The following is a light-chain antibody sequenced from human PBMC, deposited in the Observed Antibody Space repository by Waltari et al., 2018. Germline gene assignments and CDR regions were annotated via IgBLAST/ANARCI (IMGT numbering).Light chain of an antibody. CDR1: QTVITY. J-gene: IGKJ4*01. V-gene: IGKV3-11*01. CDR3: QQYSSSPAVT. Sequence: EIVLTQSPATLSLSPGERATLSCRASQTVITYLAWYQQKPGQAPRLLISDASNRVPGIPARFSGSGSGTDFTLTISGLEPEDFAVYFCQQYSSSPAVTFGGGTRVEIK. CDR2: DAS.